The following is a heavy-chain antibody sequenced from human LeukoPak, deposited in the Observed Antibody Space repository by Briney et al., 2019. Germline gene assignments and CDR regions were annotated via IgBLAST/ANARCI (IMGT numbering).Heavy chain of an antibody. Sequence: SETLSLTCTVSGGSISSHYWSWIRQPPGKGLEWIGYIYYSGSTNYNPSLKSRVTISVDTSKNQFSLKLSSVTAADTAVYYCARDRGYSSGWYAFDIWGQGTMVTVSS. V-gene: IGHV4-59*11. CDR1: GGSISSHY. D-gene: IGHD6-19*01. CDR2: IYYSGST. CDR3: ARDRGYSSGWYAFDI. J-gene: IGHJ3*02.